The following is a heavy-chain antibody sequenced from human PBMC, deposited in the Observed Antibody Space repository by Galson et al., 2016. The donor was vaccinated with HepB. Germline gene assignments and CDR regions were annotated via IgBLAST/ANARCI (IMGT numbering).Heavy chain of an antibody. D-gene: IGHD7-27*01. CDR3: AHSVINWGDPFDI. V-gene: IGHV2-5*02. Sequence: PALVKPTQTLTLTCNVSGFSLSSNGVGVGWIRQPPGKALEWLGILYWDDDNRYNPSLKTRLTITKDTSKNQVVLRMTNMDPVDTATYFCAHSVINWGDPFDIWGQGTTVIVSS. CDR2: LYWDDDN. J-gene: IGHJ3*02. CDR1: GFSLSSNGVG.